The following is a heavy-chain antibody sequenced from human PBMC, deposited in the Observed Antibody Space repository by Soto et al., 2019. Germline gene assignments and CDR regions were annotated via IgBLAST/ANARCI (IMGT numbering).Heavy chain of an antibody. CDR2: IKIKGGGETT. Sequence: EGQLVESGGRLVEPGGSLRLSCAASGFNFNVAWMNWVRQAPGKGLEWICRIKIKGGGETTEYVAFVKGRFTISRNDSKNTLYLPMNSLKSEDTAVYYCTKVLALPPNDAFDIWGQGTMVTVSS. V-gene: IGHV3-15*01. J-gene: IGHJ3*02. D-gene: IGHD3-3*02. CDR3: TKVLALPPNDAFDI. CDR1: GFNFNVAW.